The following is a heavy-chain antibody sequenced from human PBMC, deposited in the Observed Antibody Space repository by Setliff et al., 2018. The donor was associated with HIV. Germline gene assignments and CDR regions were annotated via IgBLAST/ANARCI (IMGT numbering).Heavy chain of an antibody. V-gene: IGHV4-39*01. CDR3: ARLRAAGTVHYFDP. D-gene: IGHD6-13*01. Sequence: PSETLSLTCTVSGGSIRSIDYFWGWIRQPPGKGLEWLGNIGNIYYGGTTYYNPSLKGRITISVFTSSQQLSLTLASVTPADTAVYYCARLRAAGTVHYFDPWGQGTQVTVSS. CDR1: GGSIRSIDYF. CDR2: IYYGGTT. J-gene: IGHJ5*02.